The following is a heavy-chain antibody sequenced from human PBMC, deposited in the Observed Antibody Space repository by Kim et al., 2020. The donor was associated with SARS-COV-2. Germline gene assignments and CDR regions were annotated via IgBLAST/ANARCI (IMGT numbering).Heavy chain of an antibody. V-gene: IGHV1-18*01. CDR3: ARAFSVADGDYPDYYYYYMDV. Sequence: ASVKVSCKASGYTFTSYGISWVRQAPGQGLEWMGWISAYNGNTNYAQKLQGRVTMTTDTSTSTAYMELRSLRSDDTAVYYCARAFSVADGDYPDYYYYYMDVWGKGTTVTVSS. CDR1: GYTFTSYG. J-gene: IGHJ6*03. D-gene: IGHD4-17*01. CDR2: ISAYNGNT.